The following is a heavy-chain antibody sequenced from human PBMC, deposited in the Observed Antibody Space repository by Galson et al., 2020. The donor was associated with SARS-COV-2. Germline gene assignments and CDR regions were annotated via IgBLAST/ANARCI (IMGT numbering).Heavy chain of an antibody. V-gene: IGHV3-7*01. CDR1: GFTFTAFW. J-gene: IGHJ4*02. D-gene: IGHD6-19*01. CDR3: SREGWQGGY. Sequence: GGPLRLSRQVPGFTFTAFWMSWFRQAPGKGLEWVANIKGDGSETNYADFVKGRFSIPSDNAANSLYLQMNSLRVEDSAVYYCSREGWQGGYWGQGTRVTVSS. CDR2: IKGDGSET.